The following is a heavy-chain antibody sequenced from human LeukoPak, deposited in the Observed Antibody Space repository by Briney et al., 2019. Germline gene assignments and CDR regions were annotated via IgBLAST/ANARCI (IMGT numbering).Heavy chain of an antibody. Sequence: GGSLRLSCAASGFTFSSYGMSWVRQAPGKGLEWVSAISGSGGSTYYADSVKGRFTISRDNSKNTLYLQMNSLRAEDTAAYYCAKDTSGCDILTGYCDCYYFDYWGQGTLVTVSS. CDR2: ISGSGGST. CDR3: AKDTSGCDILTGYCDCYYFDY. V-gene: IGHV3-23*01. J-gene: IGHJ4*02. CDR1: GFTFSSYG. D-gene: IGHD3-9*01.